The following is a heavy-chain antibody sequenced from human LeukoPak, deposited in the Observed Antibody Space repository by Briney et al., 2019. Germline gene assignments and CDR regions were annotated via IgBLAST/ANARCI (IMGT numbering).Heavy chain of an antibody. D-gene: IGHD4-17*01. CDR3: ARGRGTTVTIFDY. CDR1: GGSFSGYY. J-gene: IGHJ4*02. CDR2: INHSGST. V-gene: IGHV4-34*01. Sequence: SETLSLTCAVYGGSFSGYYWSWIRQPPGKGLEWIGEINHSGSTNYDPSLKSRVTISVDTSKNQFSLKLSSVTAADTAVYYCARGRGTTVTIFDYWGQGTLVTVSS.